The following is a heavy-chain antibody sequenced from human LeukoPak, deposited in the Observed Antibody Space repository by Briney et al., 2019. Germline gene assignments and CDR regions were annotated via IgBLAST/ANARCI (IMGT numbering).Heavy chain of an antibody. CDR2: ISAYNGNT. CDR3: ARVGAPTIFGVVTAPFDY. V-gene: IGHV1-18*01. D-gene: IGHD3-3*01. Sequence: ASVKVSCKASGYTFTSYGISWVRQAPGQGLEWMGWISAYNGNTNYAQKLQGRVTMTTDTSTSTAYMELRSLRSDDTAVYYCARVGAPTIFGVVTAPFDYWGQGTLVTVSS. J-gene: IGHJ4*02. CDR1: GYTFTSYG.